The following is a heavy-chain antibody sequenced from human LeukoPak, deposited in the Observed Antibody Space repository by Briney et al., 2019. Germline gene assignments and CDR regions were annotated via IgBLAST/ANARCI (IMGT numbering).Heavy chain of an antibody. CDR1: GFTFSSYW. CDR2: INSDGSST. CDR3: ARGYYGSGSYYPFDY. J-gene: IGHJ4*02. Sequence: GGSLRLSSAASGFTFSSYWMHWVRQAPGKGLVWVSRINSDGSSTSYADSVKDRFTISRDNAKNTLYLQMNSLRAEDTAVYYCARGYYGSGSYYPFDYWGQGTLVTVSS. D-gene: IGHD3-10*01. V-gene: IGHV3-74*01.